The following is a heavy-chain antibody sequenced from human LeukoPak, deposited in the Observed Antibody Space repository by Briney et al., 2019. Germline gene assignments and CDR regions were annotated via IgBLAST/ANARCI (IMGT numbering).Heavy chain of an antibody. CDR2: ISVYNGDT. D-gene: IGHD2-15*01. CDR1: GYTFVSYG. J-gene: IGHJ6*02. CDR3: ARDPTHIVVVVAATQYGTDV. V-gene: IGHV1-18*04. Sequence: GASVKVSCKASGYTFVSYGITWVRQAPGQGLEWMGWISVYNGDTKYAQNLQGRVTLTTDTSTSTAYMELRSLRSDDTAVYYCARDPTHIVVVVAATQYGTDVWGQGTTVTVSS.